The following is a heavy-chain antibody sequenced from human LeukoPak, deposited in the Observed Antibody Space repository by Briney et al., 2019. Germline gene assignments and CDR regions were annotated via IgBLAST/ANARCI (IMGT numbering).Heavy chain of an antibody. CDR3: ASPGGAAGRSSYFDY. CDR2: IYYGGST. D-gene: IGHD6-13*01. J-gene: IGHJ4*02. V-gene: IGHV4-39*01. Sequence: SETLSLTCTVSGGSISSSSYYWGWIRQPPGKGLEWIGSIYYGGSTYYNPSLKSRVTISVDTSKNQFSLKLSSVTAADTAVYYCASPGGAAGRSSYFDYWGQGTLVTVSS. CDR1: GGSISSSSYY.